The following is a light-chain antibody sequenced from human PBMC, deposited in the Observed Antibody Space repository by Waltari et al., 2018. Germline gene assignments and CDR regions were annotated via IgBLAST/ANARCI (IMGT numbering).Light chain of an antibody. CDR3: VLYMGGGIL. J-gene: IGLJ3*02. CDR2: STN. CDR1: SGSVSTTYY. V-gene: IGLV8-61*01. Sequence: QTVVTQEPSFSVSPGGPVTLTCGLRSGSVSTTYYPSWYHQTPGQAPRPLIYSTNTRSSGVPDRISGSILGNKAALTITGAQADDESDYYCVLYMGGGILFGGGTKLTVL.